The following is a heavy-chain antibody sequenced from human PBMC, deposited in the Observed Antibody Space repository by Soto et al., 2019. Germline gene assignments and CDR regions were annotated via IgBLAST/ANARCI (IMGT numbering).Heavy chain of an antibody. D-gene: IGHD1-7*01. V-gene: IGHV1-69*06. CDR1: GGISSSYA. J-gene: IGHJ5*02. CDR2: IVPLLGSA. CDR3: ARGRGKTETT. Sequence: QVQLVQSGAEVKEPGSSVKVSCRSSGGISSSYAISWVRQAPGQGLEWMGGIVPLLGSANYAAKFQGRVTITADRSTGTAYMELSSLRSDDTAHYDCARGRGKTETTWGQGTLVTVSS.